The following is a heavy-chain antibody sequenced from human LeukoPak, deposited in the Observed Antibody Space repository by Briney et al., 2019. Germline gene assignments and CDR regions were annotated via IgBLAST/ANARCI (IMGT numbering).Heavy chain of an antibody. Sequence: ASVKVSCKASGYTFTSYGISWVRQAPGQGLEWMGWISAYNGNTNYAQKLQGRVTMTPDTSTSTAYMELRSLRSDDTAVYYCARDARVWFGELLDTFDYWGQGTLVTVSS. CDR1: GYTFTSYG. J-gene: IGHJ4*02. CDR3: ARDARVWFGELLDTFDY. D-gene: IGHD3-10*01. CDR2: ISAYNGNT. V-gene: IGHV1-18*04.